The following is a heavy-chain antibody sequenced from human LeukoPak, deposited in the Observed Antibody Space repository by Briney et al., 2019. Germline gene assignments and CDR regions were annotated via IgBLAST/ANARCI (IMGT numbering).Heavy chain of an antibody. CDR1: GGPISSYY. J-gene: IGHJ5*01. Sequence: PSETLSLTCTVSGGPISSYYWHWIRQPPGKGLEWIGCIYDSGTTNHNPSLKSRVTISGDTSKNQFSLKLSSVTAADTAVYFCARTGQQLVFASWGQGTLVTISS. V-gene: IGHV4-59*01. CDR2: IYDSGTT. CDR3: ARTGQQLVFAS. D-gene: IGHD6-13*01.